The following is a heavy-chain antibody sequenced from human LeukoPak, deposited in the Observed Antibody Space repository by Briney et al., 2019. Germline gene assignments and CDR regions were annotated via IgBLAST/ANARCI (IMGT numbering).Heavy chain of an antibody. J-gene: IGHJ6*02. CDR2: IIPILGIA. CDR1: GGTFSSYA. CDR3: ARPGGVRGPDYYYGMDV. D-gene: IGHD3-10*01. V-gene: IGHV1-69*04. Sequence: ASVKVSCKASGGTFSSYAISWVRQAPGQGLEWMGRIIPILGIANYAQKFQGRVTITADKSTSTAYMELSSLRSEDTAVYYCARPGGVRGPDYYYGMDVWGQGTTVTVSS.